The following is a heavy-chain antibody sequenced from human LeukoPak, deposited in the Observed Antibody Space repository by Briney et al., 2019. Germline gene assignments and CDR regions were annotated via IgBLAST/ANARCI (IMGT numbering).Heavy chain of an antibody. CDR3: ASLPDYYDSSGLIRRGFDP. CDR2: INHSGST. V-gene: IGHV4-34*01. Sequence: SETLSLTCAVYGGSFSGYYWSWIRQPPGKGLEWIGEINHSGSTNYNPSLKSRVTISVDTSKNQFSLKLSSVTAADTAVYYCASLPDYYDSSGLIRRGFDPWGQGPLVTVSS. CDR1: GGSFSGYY. D-gene: IGHD3-22*01. J-gene: IGHJ5*02.